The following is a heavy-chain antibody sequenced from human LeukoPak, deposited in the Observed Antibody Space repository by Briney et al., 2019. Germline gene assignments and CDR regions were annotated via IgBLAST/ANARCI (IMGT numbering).Heavy chain of an antibody. J-gene: IGHJ4*02. Sequence: SETLSLTCTVSGYSISSGYYWCWIRQPPGKGLEWIGSIYHSGSTYYNPSLKSRVTISVDTSKNQFSLKLSSVTAADTAVYYCARVVYYYGSGSSKTPLDYWGQGTLVTVSS. D-gene: IGHD3-10*01. CDR1: GYSISSGYY. V-gene: IGHV4-38-2*02. CDR3: ARVVYYYGSGSSKTPLDY. CDR2: IYHSGST.